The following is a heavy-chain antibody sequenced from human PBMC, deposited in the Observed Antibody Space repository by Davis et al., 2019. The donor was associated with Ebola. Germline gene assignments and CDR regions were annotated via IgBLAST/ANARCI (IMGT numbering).Heavy chain of an antibody. V-gene: IGHV6-1*01. CDR1: GDSVSSAG. CDR2: TYYTSKWYN. D-gene: IGHD5-12*01. J-gene: IGHJ6*04. Sequence: HSQTLSLTCAISGDSVSSAGWNWIRQSPSRGLEWLGRTYYTSKWYNDYAESVRSRITVNADTSKNQLSLQLNSVTPEDTAVYYCARGWLRSGLDVWGKGAAVIVSS. CDR3: ARGWLRSGLDV.